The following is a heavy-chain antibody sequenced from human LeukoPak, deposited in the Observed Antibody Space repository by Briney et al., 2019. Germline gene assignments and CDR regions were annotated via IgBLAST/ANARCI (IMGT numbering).Heavy chain of an antibody. J-gene: IGHJ4*02. V-gene: IGHV3-30*02. CDR1: GFSFSSYG. D-gene: IGHD5-12*01. CDR2: IRYDGSNK. CDR3: ARGPSGYHNT. Sequence: GGSLRLSCAASGFSFSSYGMHWVRQAPGKGLEWVAFIRYDGSNKYYADSVKGRFTISRDNSKNTLYLQMNSLRAEDTAVYYCARGPSGYHNTGGQGTLVTVSS.